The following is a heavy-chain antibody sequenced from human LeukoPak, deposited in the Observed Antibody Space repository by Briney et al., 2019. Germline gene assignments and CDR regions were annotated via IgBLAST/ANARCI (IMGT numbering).Heavy chain of an antibody. V-gene: IGHV1-46*01. CDR3: ARGPRGRSGRYIYYSYYMDV. CDR2: INPSGGST. D-gene: IGHD1-26*01. CDR1: GYTFTSYY. Sequence: ASVKVSCKASGYTFTSYYMHLVRQPPGQGLEWMGIINPSGGSTSYAQKFQGKVTMTRDTSTSTVYMELSSLRSEDTAVYYCARGPRGRSGRYIYYSYYMDVWGKGTTVTVSS. J-gene: IGHJ6*03.